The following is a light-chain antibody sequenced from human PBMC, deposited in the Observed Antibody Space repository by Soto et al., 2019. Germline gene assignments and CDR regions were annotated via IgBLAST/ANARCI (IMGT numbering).Light chain of an antibody. Sequence: EIVLTQSPGPLSLSPGERATLSCRASQTVSVNYLAWYQQKPGQAPRLLIYGASSRAPGPPDRCSRSGSWRDFTLTISRLAPEELPLYYCHHYSPSTPTFGQWNQVELK. CDR3: HHYSPSTPT. CDR2: GAS. J-gene: IGKJ1*01. V-gene: IGKV3-20*01. CDR1: QTVSVNY.